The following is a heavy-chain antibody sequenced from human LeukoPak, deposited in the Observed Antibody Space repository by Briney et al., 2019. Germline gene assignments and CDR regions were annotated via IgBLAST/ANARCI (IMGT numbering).Heavy chain of an antibody. V-gene: IGHV3-48*03. CDR1: GFTVSSNS. Sequence: GGSLRLSCTVSGFTVSSNSMNWGRQAPGKGLEWFSDISSSGSTIYYADSVKGRFTISRDNAKNSLYLQMNSLRAEDTAVYYCAELGITMIGGVWGKGTTVTISS. CDR3: AELGITMIGGV. J-gene: IGHJ6*04. D-gene: IGHD3-10*02. CDR2: ISSSGSTI.